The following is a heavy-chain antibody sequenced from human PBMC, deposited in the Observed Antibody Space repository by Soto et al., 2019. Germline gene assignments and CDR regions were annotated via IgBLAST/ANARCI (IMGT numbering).Heavy chain of an antibody. CDR2: IYWDDDK. CDR1: GFSLSTSGML. D-gene: IGHD3-22*01. Sequence: GSGHMRVKPTQTLTLTCTFSGFSLSTSGMLVSCIRQPPGKALDWLARIYWDDDKFYSTSLKTRLTISKDTSKNQVVLTMTNMYPVDTSNYYCALISTHYYDSSVLGDYYEYWGHGTLDTVSS. V-gene: IGHV2-70*04. J-gene: IGHJ4*01. CDR3: ALISTHYYDSSVLGDYYEY.